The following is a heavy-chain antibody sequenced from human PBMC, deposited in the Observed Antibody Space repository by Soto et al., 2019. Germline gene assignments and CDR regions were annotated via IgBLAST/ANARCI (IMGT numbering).Heavy chain of an antibody. Sequence: TSETLSLTCAVSGGSISSSNWWSWVRQPPGKGLEWIGEIYHSGSTNCNPSLKSRVTISVDKSKNQFSLKLSSVTAADTAVYYCARVKRGGKQYYGSGSYYGMDVWGQGTTVTVSS. V-gene: IGHV4-4*02. J-gene: IGHJ6*02. CDR3: ARVKRGGKQYYGSGSYYGMDV. CDR2: IYHSGST. CDR1: GGSISSSNW. D-gene: IGHD3-10*01.